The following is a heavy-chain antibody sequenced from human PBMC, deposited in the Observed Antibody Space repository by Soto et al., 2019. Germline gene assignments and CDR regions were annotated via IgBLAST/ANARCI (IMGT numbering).Heavy chain of an antibody. CDR1: GFTFKFYG. V-gene: IGHV3-30*18. CDR2: ISHDGNTQ. J-gene: IGHJ4*02. D-gene: IGHD2-2*01. Sequence: VQMVESGGCVVQPGKSLRLSCETSGFTFKFYGMHWVRQAPGKGLECVAVISHDGNTQYYADTVKGRFTISRDNSKNTLYHLMNSQRLDDSYTYYCEKERGGDCPDKSCYFGADYWGQGALVTVSS. CDR3: EKERGGDCPDKSCYFGADY.